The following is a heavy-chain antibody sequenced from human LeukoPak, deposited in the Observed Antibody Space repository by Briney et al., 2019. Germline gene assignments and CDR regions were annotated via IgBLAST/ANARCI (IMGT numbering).Heavy chain of an antibody. CDR1: GGTFSSYA. D-gene: IGHD1-26*01. CDR2: IIPILGIA. CDR3: AADPGWELSYY. Sequence: SVKVSCKASGGTFSSYAISWVRQAPGQGLEWMGRIIPILGIANYAQKFQGRVTITADKSTSTAYMELSSLRSEDTAVYYCAADPGWELSYYWGQGTLVTVSS. V-gene: IGHV1-69*04. J-gene: IGHJ4*02.